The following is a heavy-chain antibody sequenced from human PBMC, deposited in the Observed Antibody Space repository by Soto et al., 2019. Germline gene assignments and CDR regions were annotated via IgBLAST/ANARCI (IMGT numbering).Heavy chain of an antibody. D-gene: IGHD3-3*01. V-gene: IGHV3-53*04. CDR2: IYSGGST. CDR1: GFTASSNY. CDR3: ARAAADFWSGYRPGGYYMDV. J-gene: IGHJ6*03. Sequence: GRSLILSCASSGFTASSNYMSWVRQAPRTGLEWVSVIYSGGSTYYADSVKGRFTISRHNSKNTLYLQMNSLRAEDTAVYYCARAAADFWSGYRPGGYYMDVWGKGNTVTVS.